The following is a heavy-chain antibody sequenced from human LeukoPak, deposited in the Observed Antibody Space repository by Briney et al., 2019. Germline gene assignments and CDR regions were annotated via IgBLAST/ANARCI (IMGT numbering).Heavy chain of an antibody. V-gene: IGHV3-23*01. J-gene: IGHJ6*02. CDR3: AKGYYGSGSYGPLVYGMDV. Sequence: GGSLRLSCAASGLFFSSHAMSWVRQAPERGLEWVSAISSRGDSTYYADSVKGRFTISRDNSKNTLYLQMSSLRGEDTAVYYCAKGYYGSGSYGPLVYGMDVWGQGTTVTVSS. D-gene: IGHD3-10*01. CDR2: ISSRGDST. CDR1: GLFFSSHA.